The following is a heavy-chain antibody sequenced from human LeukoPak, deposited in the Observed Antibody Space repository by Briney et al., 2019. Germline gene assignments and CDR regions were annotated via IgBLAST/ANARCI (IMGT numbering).Heavy chain of an antibody. V-gene: IGHV4-38-2*02. J-gene: IGHJ5*02. CDR2: IYHSGTT. CDR1: GYSISSGY. D-gene: IGHD2-21*02. CDR3: ARDPAMTFNWFDP. Sequence: SETLSLTCGVSGYSISSGYWAWIRQPPGKGLERIASIYHSGTTYSNPSLQSRVTLSVDTSRNQFSLKLSAVTAADTAVYYCARDPAMTFNWFDPWGQGTLVIVSS.